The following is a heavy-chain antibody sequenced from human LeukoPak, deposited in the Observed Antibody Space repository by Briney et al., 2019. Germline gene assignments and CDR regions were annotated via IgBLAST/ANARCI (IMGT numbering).Heavy chain of an antibody. Sequence: SETLSLTCTVSGGSISSGSYYWSWIRQPAGKGLEWIGRIYTSGSTNYNPSLKSRVTISVDTSKNQFSLKLSSVTAADTAVYYCARETPWYYDFWSGYYLDYWGQGTLVTASS. CDR1: GGSISSGSYY. J-gene: IGHJ4*02. CDR3: ARETPWYYDFWSGYYLDY. D-gene: IGHD3-3*01. V-gene: IGHV4-61*02. CDR2: IYTSGST.